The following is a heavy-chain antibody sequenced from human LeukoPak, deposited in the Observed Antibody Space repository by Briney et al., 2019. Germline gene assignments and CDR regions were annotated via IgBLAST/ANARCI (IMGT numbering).Heavy chain of an antibody. Sequence: SETLSLTCAVSGYPISSGYYWGWIRQPPGKGLEWIGSIYHSGSTYYNPSLKSRVTISVDTSKNQFSLKLSSATAADTGVYYCARRNVLMITFGGVIFQHFDYWGQGTLVTVSS. CDR2: IYHSGST. J-gene: IGHJ4*02. V-gene: IGHV4-38-2*01. CDR1: GYPISSGYY. CDR3: ARRNVLMITFGGVIFQHFDY. D-gene: IGHD3-16*02.